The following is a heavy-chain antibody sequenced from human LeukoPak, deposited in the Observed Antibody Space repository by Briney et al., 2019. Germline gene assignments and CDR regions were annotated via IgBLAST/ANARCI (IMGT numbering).Heavy chain of an antibody. D-gene: IGHD6-19*01. V-gene: IGHV3-48*01. Sequence: GGSLRLSCAASGFTLSSHSMNWVRQAPGKGLEWVSYISSSSSTIYYADSVKGRFSISRDNAKKSLYLQMNSLRAEDTAVYYCARLGSYSTGWADYWGQGTLVTVSS. J-gene: IGHJ4*02. CDR3: ARLGSYSTGWADY. CDR2: ISSSSSTI. CDR1: GFTLSSHS.